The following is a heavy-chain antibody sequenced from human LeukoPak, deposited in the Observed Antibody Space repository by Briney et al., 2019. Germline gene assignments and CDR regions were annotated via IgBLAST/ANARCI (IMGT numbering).Heavy chain of an antibody. CDR3: ARDLGGNWNYFDY. CDR2: INHSGST. D-gene: IGHD1-1*01. V-gene: IGHV4-34*01. Sequence: SDTLTLNCDVYGGPFSRYYWSWIRKPPATGLDQTRQINHSGSTNNNPSLKSRVTISVDTSKNQLSLKPSSVTAADTAVYYCARDLGGNWNYFDYWGQGTLVTVSS. J-gene: IGHJ4*02. CDR1: GGPFSRYY.